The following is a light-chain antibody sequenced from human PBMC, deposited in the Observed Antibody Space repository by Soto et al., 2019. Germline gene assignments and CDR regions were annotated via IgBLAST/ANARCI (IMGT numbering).Light chain of an antibody. CDR1: QSVRGN. Sequence: IVMAQSPATLSVSPGVGATLSCRASQSVRGNLAWYQQKPGQAPRLLIYGASTRASGIPTRFSGAGSGAEFTLTVSSLQSEDSAVYFCQKYIDWPRIFGGGTWVEIK. CDR3: QKYIDWPRI. CDR2: GAS. V-gene: IGKV3D-15*01. J-gene: IGKJ4*01.